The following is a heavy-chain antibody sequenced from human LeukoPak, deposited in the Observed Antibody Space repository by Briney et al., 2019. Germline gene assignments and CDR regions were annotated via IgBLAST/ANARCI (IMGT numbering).Heavy chain of an antibody. CDR3: ARQSRDGSKTRGYYFDY. Sequence: GESLKISCQVSGYSFTNYWIGWVRQVPGKGLELMGIIYPADSDTAYSPSFQGQVTISADKSITTVYMQWSSLKASDTAMYYCARQSRDGSKTRGYYFDYWGQGTLVTVS. J-gene: IGHJ4*02. CDR1: GYSFTNYW. CDR2: IYPADSDT. V-gene: IGHV5-51*01. D-gene: IGHD3-10*01.